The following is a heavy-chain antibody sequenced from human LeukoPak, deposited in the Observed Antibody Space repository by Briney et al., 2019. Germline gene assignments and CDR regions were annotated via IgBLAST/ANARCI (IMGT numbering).Heavy chain of an antibody. CDR2: IIPIFGTA. J-gene: IGHJ6*03. CDR3: ARPSIAARPGNYCYYYMDV. Sequence: GASVKVSCKASGGTFSSYAISWVRQAPGQGLGWMGGIIPIFGTANYAQKFQGRVTITTDESTSTAYMELSSLRSEDTAVYYCARPSIAARPGNYCYYYMDVWGKGTTVTVSS. V-gene: IGHV1-69*05. D-gene: IGHD6-6*01. CDR1: GGTFSSYA.